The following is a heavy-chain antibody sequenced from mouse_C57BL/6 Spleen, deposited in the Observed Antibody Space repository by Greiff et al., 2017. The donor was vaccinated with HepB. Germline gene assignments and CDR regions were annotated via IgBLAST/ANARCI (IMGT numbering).Heavy chain of an antibody. V-gene: IGHV1-72*01. Sequence: VQLQQPGAELVKPGASVKLSCKASGYTFTSYWMHWVKQRPGRGLEWIGRIDPNSGGTKYNEKFKSKATLTVDKPSSTAYMQLSSLTSEDSAVYYCARPITTVVAPGYAMDYWGQGTSVTVSS. J-gene: IGHJ4*01. CDR1: GYTFTSYW. CDR3: ARPITTVVAPGYAMDY. D-gene: IGHD1-1*01. CDR2: IDPNSGGT.